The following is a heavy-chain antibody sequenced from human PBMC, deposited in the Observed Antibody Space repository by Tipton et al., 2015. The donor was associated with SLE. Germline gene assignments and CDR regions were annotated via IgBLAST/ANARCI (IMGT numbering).Heavy chain of an antibody. Sequence: SLRLSCAASGFTFSSYAMSWVRQAPGKGLEWVSAISGSGGSTYYADSVKGRFTISRDNSKNTLYLQMNSLRAEDTAVYYCASAFWSGYSRGWGQGTLVTVSS. J-gene: IGHJ4*02. D-gene: IGHD3-3*01. CDR1: GFTFSSYA. V-gene: IGHV3-23*01. CDR3: ASAFWSGYSRG. CDR2: ISGSGGST.